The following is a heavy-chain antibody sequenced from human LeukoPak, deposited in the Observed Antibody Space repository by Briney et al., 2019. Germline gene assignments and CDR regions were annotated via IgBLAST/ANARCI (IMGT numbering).Heavy chain of an antibody. D-gene: IGHD7-27*01. CDR3: ARGYNWGSPTRNFYYLDV. V-gene: IGHV4-4*07. Sequence: PSETLSLTCTVSGGSISSYYWSWIRQPAGKGLEWIGRIYTSGSTNYNPSLKSRVTMSVDTSKNQFSLKLRSVTAADTAVYYCARGYNWGSPTRNFYYLDVWAKGPRSPSP. CDR2: IYTSGST. CDR1: GGSISSYY. J-gene: IGHJ6*03.